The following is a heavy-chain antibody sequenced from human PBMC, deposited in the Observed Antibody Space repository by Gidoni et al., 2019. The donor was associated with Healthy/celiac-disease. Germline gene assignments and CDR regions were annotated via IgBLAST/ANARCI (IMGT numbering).Heavy chain of an antibody. D-gene: IGHD3-10*01. CDR3: ARDLWFGEGGWFDP. CDR1: GGSISSSSYY. J-gene: IGHJ5*02. Sequence: QLQLQESGPGLVKPSETLSLTCTVSGGSISSSSYYWGWIRQPPGKGLEWSGSIYYSGSTYYNPSLKSRVTISVDTSKNQFSLKLSAVTAADTAVYYCARDLWFGEGGWFDPWGQGTLVTVSS. CDR2: IYYSGST. V-gene: IGHV4-39*07.